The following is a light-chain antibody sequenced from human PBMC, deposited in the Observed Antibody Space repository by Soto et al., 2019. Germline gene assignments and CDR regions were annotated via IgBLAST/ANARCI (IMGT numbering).Light chain of an antibody. J-gene: IGKJ1*01. Sequence: DIQMTQSPSTLSASVGDRVTITCRASQSISSWLAWYQQKPGQAPKLLIYKASSLERGVPSRFSGSGSGTEFHLTSRSLQPDDFATYYCQQYNSYWTFGQGTKVEIK. V-gene: IGKV1-5*03. CDR1: QSISSW. CDR2: KAS. CDR3: QQYNSYWT.